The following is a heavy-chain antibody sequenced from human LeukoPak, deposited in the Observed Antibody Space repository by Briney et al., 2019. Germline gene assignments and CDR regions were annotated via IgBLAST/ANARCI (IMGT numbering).Heavy chain of an antibody. Sequence: QAGGSLRLSCAASGFIFSSYAMHWVRQAPGKGLEWVAVISLYGSDKYYADSVKGRFTISRDDSKNTLYLQMNSLRADGTAVYYCARDPTTRSNQPQYYIDYWGQGTLVTVSS. V-gene: IGHV3-30*04. CDR1: GFIFSSYA. CDR3: ARDPTTRSNQPQYYIDY. D-gene: IGHD4-17*01. J-gene: IGHJ4*02. CDR2: ISLYGSDK.